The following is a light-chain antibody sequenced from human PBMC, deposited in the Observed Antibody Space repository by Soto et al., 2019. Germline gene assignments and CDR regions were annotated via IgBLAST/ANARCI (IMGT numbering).Light chain of an antibody. CDR2: DAS. V-gene: IGKV3-20*01. CDR3: QQFSGSLT. Sequence: EFVLTQSPGTLSLSPGERATLSCRASQTVRNNYLAWYQQKPGQAPRLLIYDASSRATGIPDRFSGGGSGTDFTLTISRLEPEDFAVYYCQQFSGSLTFGPGTKVDIK. CDR1: QTVRNNY. J-gene: IGKJ3*01.